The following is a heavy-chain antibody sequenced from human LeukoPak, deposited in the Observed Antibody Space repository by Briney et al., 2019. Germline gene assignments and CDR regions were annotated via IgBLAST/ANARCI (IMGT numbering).Heavy chain of an antibody. Sequence: PSETLSLTCTVSGGSISSYYWSWIRLPAGKGLEWIGRIYTSGSTNYNPSLKSRVTMSVDTSKNQFSLKLSSVTAADTAVYYCARDDCTNGVCLDYWGQGTLVTVSS. D-gene: IGHD2-8*01. V-gene: IGHV4-4*07. CDR2: IYTSGST. CDR3: ARDDCTNGVCLDY. CDR1: GGSISSYY. J-gene: IGHJ4*02.